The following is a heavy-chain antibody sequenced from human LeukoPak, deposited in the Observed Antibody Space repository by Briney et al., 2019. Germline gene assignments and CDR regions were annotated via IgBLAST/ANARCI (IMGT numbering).Heavy chain of an antibody. CDR1: GGFISSYY. V-gene: IGHV4-59*01. J-gene: IGHJ3*02. D-gene: IGHD1-26*01. CDR3: ARDGSSGGDLAFDI. CDR2: IYYSGST. Sequence: SETLSLTCTVSGGFISSYYWSWIRQPPGKGLEWIGYIYYSGSTNYNPSLKSRVTISVVTSKNQFSLKLSSVTAADTAVYYCARDGSSGGDLAFDIWGQGTMVTVSS.